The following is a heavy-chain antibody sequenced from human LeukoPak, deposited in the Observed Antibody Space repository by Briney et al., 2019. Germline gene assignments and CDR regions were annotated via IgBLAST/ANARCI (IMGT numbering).Heavy chain of an antibody. V-gene: IGHV4-39*01. CDR2: IYYSGST. D-gene: IGHD3-10*01. Sequence: SETLSLTCTVSGGSISSSSYYWGWIRQPPGKGLEWIGGIYYSGSTYYNPSLKSRVTISVDTSKSQFSLKLSSVTAADTAVYYCATGQMGLWFGELLSIDYWGQGTLVTVSS. J-gene: IGHJ4*02. CDR1: GGSISSSSYY. CDR3: ATGQMGLWFGELLSIDY.